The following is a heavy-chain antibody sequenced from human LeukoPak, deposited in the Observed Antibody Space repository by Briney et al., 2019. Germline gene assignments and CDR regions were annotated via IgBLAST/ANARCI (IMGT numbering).Heavy chain of an antibody. CDR1: GSSFTSYW. Sequence: GESLQISCQGSGSSFTSYWIGWVRQLPGKGLEWMGIIYPGDSDTRNSPSFQGQVTISADKSISTAYLQWSSLKASDTAMYYCARRGGKRGYSGYDSGSDYWGQGTLVTVSS. CDR3: ARRGGKRGYSGYDSGSDY. CDR2: IYPGDSDT. D-gene: IGHD5-12*01. V-gene: IGHV5-51*01. J-gene: IGHJ4*02.